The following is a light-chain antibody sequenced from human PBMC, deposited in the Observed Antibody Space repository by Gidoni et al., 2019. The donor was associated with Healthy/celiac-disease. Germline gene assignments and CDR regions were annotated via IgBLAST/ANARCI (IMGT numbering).Light chain of an antibody. V-gene: IGKV1-39*01. J-gene: IGKJ4*01. Sequence: IPITQSPSSLSASVGDRVTITCRASQSISSYLNWYQQKPGKAPKLLIYAASSVQSGVPSRFSGSGSGTDVTLTSSSLQPEDFATYYCQQSYSTPLTFGGGTKVEIK. CDR3: QQSYSTPLT. CDR2: AAS. CDR1: QSISSY.